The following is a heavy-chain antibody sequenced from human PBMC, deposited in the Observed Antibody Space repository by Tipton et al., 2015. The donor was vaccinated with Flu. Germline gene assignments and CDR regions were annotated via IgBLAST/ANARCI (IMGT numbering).Heavy chain of an antibody. J-gene: IGHJ4*02. D-gene: IGHD3-10*01. CDR1: GYSIGSGYY. CDR2: IYHTGNT. Sequence: TLSLTCSVSGYSIGSGYYWGWIRQPPGKGLEWIGNIYHTGNTYYNPSLKSRVTISVDRSKNQFSLKLTSVTAADTAVYYCATTTYYYGSGSHDYWGQGTLVTVSS. CDR3: ATTTYYYGSGSHDY. V-gene: IGHV4-38-2*01.